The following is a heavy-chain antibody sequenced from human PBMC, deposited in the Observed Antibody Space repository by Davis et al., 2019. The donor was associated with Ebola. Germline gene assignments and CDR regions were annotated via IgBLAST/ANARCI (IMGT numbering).Heavy chain of an antibody. CDR1: GGSISNHY. CDR3: ARHVRGSDY. V-gene: IGHV4-59*08. D-gene: IGHD1-14*01. J-gene: IGHJ4*02. CDR2: IYYTGIT. Sequence: GSLRLSCTVSGGSISNHYWSWIRQPPGKGLEWIGNIYYTGITNYNPSLRSRVTISVDTSRTQFSLKLSSVTAADTAVYYCARHVRGSDYWGQGTLVTVSS.